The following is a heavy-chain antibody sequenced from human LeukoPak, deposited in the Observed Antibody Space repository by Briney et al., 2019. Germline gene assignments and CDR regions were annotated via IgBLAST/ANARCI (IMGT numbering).Heavy chain of an antibody. CDR3: AKDRPQGGLGY. Sequence: PGGSLRLSYAASGFTFSSYGMHWVRQAPGKGLEWVAVISYDGSNKYYADSVKGRFTISGDNSKNTLYLQMNSLTAEDTAVYYCAKDRPQGGLGYWGQGTLVTVSS. V-gene: IGHV3-30*18. CDR1: GFTFSSYG. D-gene: IGHD7-27*01. CDR2: ISYDGSNK. J-gene: IGHJ4*02.